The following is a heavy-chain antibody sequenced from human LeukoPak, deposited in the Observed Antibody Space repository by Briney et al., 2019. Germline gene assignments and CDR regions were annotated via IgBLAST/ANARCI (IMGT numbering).Heavy chain of an antibody. CDR1: GYTFSDYD. V-gene: IGHV1-8*01. CDR2: MNPDSGDT. CDR3: ARTIRYSTWFDP. J-gene: IGHJ5*02. Sequence: ASVKVSCTTSGYTFSDYDIIWIRQARGQGLEWMGWMNPDSGDTGFAQNFQGRVTMTRDTSLNTAYMELTGLTSKDTAVYYCARTIRYSTWFDPWGRGTLVAVSS. D-gene: IGHD2-15*01.